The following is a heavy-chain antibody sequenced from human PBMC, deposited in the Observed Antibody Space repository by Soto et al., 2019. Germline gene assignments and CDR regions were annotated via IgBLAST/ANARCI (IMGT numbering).Heavy chain of an antibody. J-gene: IGHJ4*02. V-gene: IGHV3-74*01. D-gene: IGHD1-1*01. CDR3: AAPLTGTTKTFHY. Sequence: EVQLVESGGGLVQPGGSLRLSCAASGFTFSSYWMHWVRQAPGKGLVWVSHINTDGSLTTYAESVKGRFTISRDNAENTLYLQMNSLRAEDTAVYYCAAPLTGTTKTFHYWGQGTLVTVSS. CDR2: INTDGSLT. CDR1: GFTFSSYW.